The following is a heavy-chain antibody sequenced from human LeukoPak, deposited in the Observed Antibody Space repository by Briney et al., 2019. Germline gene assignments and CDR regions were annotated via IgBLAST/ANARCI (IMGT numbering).Heavy chain of an antibody. CDR3: TTGNWGPY. CDR1: GFTFSDAW. CDR2: IKRKTDAGTT. V-gene: IGHV3-15*07. D-gene: IGHD7-27*01. Sequence: GGSLRLSCAASGFTFSDAWMNWVRLAPGKGLEWVGRIKRKTDAGTTDYAAPVKGSFTISRDDSKNTLYLQMNSLKTEDTAVYYCTTGNWGPYWGQGTLVTVSS. J-gene: IGHJ4*02.